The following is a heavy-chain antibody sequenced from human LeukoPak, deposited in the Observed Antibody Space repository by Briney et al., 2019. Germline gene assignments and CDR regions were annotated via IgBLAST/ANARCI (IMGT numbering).Heavy chain of an antibody. CDR1: GFTLGNFW. V-gene: IGHV3-7*01. CDR3: AQGGATISDY. CDR2: INQDGSEK. Sequence: GGSLRLSCAVSGFTLGNFWMAWVRQAPGKGLEWVANINQDGSEKYYADSVKGRFTISRDNAKNSLYLQMNTLRVEDTAVYYCAQGGATISDYWGQGTLVTVSS. D-gene: IGHD5-12*01. J-gene: IGHJ4*02.